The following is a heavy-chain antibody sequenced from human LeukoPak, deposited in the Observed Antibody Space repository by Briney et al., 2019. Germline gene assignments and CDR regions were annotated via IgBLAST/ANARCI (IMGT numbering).Heavy chain of an antibody. CDR1: GGSISSFHYN. CDR3: ARHGRNGYYSYYFYMDV. J-gene: IGHJ6*03. Sequence: SETLSLTCTVSGGSISSFHYNWDWIRQPPGKGLEWIGTIYSNGSTYYNPSLKSRVTVSVDTSKNQFSLKMSSVTAADTAVYYCARHGRNGYYSYYFYMDVWGKGTTVTIPS. V-gene: IGHV4-39*01. D-gene: IGHD2-2*03. CDR2: IYSNGST.